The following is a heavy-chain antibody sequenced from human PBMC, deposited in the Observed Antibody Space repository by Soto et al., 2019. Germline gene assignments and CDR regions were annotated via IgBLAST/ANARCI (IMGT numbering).Heavy chain of an antibody. V-gene: IGHV4-34*01. CDR3: AGREMVKDYMDD. CDR2: INHSGST. D-gene: IGHD2-21*01. Sequence: SETLSLTCAVYGGSFSGYYWSWIRQPPGKGLEWIGEINHSGSTNYNPSLKSRVTISVDTSKNQFSLKLSSVTAADTAVYYCAGREMVKDYMDDGGKGTTVTVSS. CDR1: GGSFSGYY. J-gene: IGHJ6*03.